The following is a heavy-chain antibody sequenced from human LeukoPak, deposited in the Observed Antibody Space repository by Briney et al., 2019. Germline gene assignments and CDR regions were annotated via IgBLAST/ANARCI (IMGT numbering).Heavy chain of an antibody. CDR3: ARRQPTGKPYFDY. V-gene: IGHV4-34*12. J-gene: IGHJ4*02. CDR1: GGSFSGYY. Sequence: SETLSLTCAVYGGSFSGYYWGWIRQPPGMGLEWIGTIFYSGTTSYNPSLKSRVTISLDTSQNQFSLKLTSVTAADTAVYYCARRQPTGKPYFDYWGQGALVTVSS. D-gene: IGHD1-1*01. CDR2: IFYSGTT.